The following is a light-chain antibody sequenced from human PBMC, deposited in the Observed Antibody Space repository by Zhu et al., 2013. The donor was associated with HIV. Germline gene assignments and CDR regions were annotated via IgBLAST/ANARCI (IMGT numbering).Light chain of an antibody. CDR3: LKYGDSPYT. Sequence: DIQMSQSPSTLSASVGDTITITCRASQSISTWLAWHQQKPGKAPKLLIYDASNLHTGVPSRFSGSGSGTDFTLTISRLEPEDFAVYYCLKYGDSPYTFGQGTKLEIK. CDR1: QSISTW. CDR2: DAS. J-gene: IGKJ2*01. V-gene: IGKV1-5*01.